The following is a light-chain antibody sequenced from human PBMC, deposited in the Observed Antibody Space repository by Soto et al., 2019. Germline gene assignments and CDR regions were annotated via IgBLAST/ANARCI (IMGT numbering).Light chain of an antibody. V-gene: IGKV3-15*01. J-gene: IGKJ1*01. Sequence: IVLTQSPDTLSVSPGESATLSCRASQSISRSFGWYQRKPGQAPRLLIXXAYXRATRIPTRFSGTGSGTEFTLTISSLQSEDFAVEYCQYYNNWPPSWTFGQGTKVDIK. CDR3: QYYNNWPPSWT. CDR2: XAY. CDR1: QSISRS.